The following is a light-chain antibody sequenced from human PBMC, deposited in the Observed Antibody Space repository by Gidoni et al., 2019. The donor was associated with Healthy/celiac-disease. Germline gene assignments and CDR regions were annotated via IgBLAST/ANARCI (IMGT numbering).Light chain of an antibody. V-gene: IGLV1-44*01. CDR3: AAWDDSLNGPHVV. Sequence: QSVLTQPPSASGTPGQRVTISCSGSSSNIGSNTVNWYQQLPGTAPKLLIYSNNQRPSGVPDRVSSSKSGTSASLAISGLQSEDEADYYCAAWDDSLNGPHVVFGGGTKLTVL. CDR1: SSNIGSNT. J-gene: IGLJ2*01. CDR2: SNN.